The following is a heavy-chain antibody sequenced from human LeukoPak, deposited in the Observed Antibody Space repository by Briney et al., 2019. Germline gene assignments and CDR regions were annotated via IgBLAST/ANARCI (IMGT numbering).Heavy chain of an antibody. CDR2: ISGSGGST. CDR3: AKIGPIVRFGEFLYYFDY. CDR1: GFTFSSYA. J-gene: IGHJ4*02. Sequence: GGSLRLSCVASGFTFSSYAMSWVRQAPGKGLEWVSAISGSGGSTYYADSVKGRFTISRDNSKNTLYLQMNSLRAEDTAVYYCAKIGPIVRFGEFLYYFDYWGQGTLVTVSS. D-gene: IGHD3-10*01. V-gene: IGHV3-23*01.